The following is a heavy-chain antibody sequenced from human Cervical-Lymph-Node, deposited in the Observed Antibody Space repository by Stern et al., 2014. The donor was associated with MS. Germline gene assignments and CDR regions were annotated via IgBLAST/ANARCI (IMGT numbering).Heavy chain of an antibody. J-gene: IGHJ3*01. CDR2: INSEGDTI. D-gene: IGHD5-24*01. CDR3: ARGYLDNSFDL. CDR1: GFVFRRYS. V-gene: IGHV3-48*02. Sequence: VESGGSLRLTCVGSGFVFRRYSMDWVRQAPGKGLEWLSFINSEGDTIYYADSVRGRFTISRDDDKNSIFLQMTNLRDEDGAVYYCARGYLDNSFDLWGLGTVVTVSS.